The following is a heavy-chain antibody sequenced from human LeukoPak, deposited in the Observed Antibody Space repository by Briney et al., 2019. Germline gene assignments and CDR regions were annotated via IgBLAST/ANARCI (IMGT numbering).Heavy chain of an antibody. V-gene: IGHV4-34*01. CDR3: ARGELGTSAFDI. CDR1: GGSFSGYY. J-gene: IGHJ3*02. CDR2: INHSGST. D-gene: IGHD7-27*01. Sequence: SETLSLTCAVYGGSFSGYYWSWIRQPPGKGLKWIGEINHSGSTNYNPSLKSRVTISLDTSKNQFFLKLSSVTAADTAVYYCARGELGTSAFDIWGQGTMVTVSS.